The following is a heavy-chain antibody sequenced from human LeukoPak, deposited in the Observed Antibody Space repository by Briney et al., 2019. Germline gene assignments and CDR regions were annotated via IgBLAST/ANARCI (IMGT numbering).Heavy chain of an antibody. D-gene: IGHD4-11*01. CDR1: GDSISSYY. Sequence: SETLSLTCTVSGDSISSYYCSWIRQPPGKGLEWIGYIYYSGSTSYNPSLKSRVTIDTSNNQFSLKLRSVTAADTAVYYCARGHSIEPYYYYYYMDVWGKGTTVTVSS. V-gene: IGHV4-59*01. CDR3: ARGHSIEPYYYYYYMDV. J-gene: IGHJ6*03. CDR2: IYYSGST.